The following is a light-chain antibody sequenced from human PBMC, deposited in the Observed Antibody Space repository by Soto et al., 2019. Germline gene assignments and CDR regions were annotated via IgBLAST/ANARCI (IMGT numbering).Light chain of an antibody. Sequence: QSVLPQPASVSGSPGQSITISFSGTSSSIGGYNVVSWYQQHPGHAPKVIVYEGIKRPSGVSDRFSGSTSGSTASLTISGLQAEDEAEYFCCSYVGATTYVFGSGTKVTVL. CDR1: SSSIGGYNV. CDR2: EGI. J-gene: IGLJ1*01. CDR3: CSYVGATTYV. V-gene: IGLV2-23*01.